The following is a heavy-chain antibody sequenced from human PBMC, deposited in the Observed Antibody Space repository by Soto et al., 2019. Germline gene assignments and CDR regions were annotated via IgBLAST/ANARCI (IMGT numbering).Heavy chain of an antibody. CDR3: ARGSSNWAYYFDF. J-gene: IGHJ4*02. V-gene: IGHV3-48*02. CDR1: GFTFSSYS. CDR2: ITSSGTTV. D-gene: IGHD6-13*01. Sequence: GGSLRLSCAASGFTFSSYSLNWVRQAPGKGLEWVSYITSSGTTVYYADSVRGRFTISRDNAKNSLYLQKNSPRDDDTAVYYCARGSSNWAYYFDFWGQGT.